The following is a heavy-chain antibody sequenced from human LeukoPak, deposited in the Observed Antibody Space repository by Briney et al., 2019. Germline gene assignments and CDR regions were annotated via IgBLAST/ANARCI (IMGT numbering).Heavy chain of an antibody. CDR3: ARVLDSNSWYPLDY. D-gene: IGHD6-13*01. V-gene: IGHV4-34*01. Sequence: SETVSLTCAVYGGSFSGHYWSWLRQPPGKGLESIGEINYSGSTNYNPSLKSRVTISVDTSKNQFSLRLSSVTAADTAVYYCARVLDSNSWYPLDYWGQGTLVTVSS. J-gene: IGHJ4*02. CDR1: GGSFSGHY. CDR2: INYSGST.